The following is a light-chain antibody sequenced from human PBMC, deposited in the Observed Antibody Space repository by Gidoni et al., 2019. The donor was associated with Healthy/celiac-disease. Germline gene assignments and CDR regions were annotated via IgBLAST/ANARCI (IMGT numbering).Light chain of an antibody. J-gene: IGKJ5*01. V-gene: IGKV3-11*01. CDR1: QSVSSY. Sequence: EIVLTQSPATLSLSPGERATISCRASQSVSSYLAWYQQKPGQAPRLLIYDASTRATGIPSRFSGSGSGTDFTLTISSLEPEDFAVYSCQQRSNWPITFGQGTRLEIK. CDR2: DAS. CDR3: QQRSNWPIT.